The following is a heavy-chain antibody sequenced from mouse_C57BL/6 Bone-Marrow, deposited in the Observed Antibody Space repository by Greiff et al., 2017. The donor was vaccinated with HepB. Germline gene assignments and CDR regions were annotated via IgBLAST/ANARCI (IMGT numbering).Heavy chain of an antibody. J-gene: IGHJ4*01. D-gene: IGHD1-1*01. V-gene: IGHV5-9*01. Sequence: EVKLVESGGGLVKPGGSLKLSCAASGFTFSSYTMSWVRQTPEKRLEWVATISGGGGNTYYPDSVKGRFTISRDNAKNTLYLQRSSLRSEDAALYCGARGATTVIAEDYCEVDYWGQGTSVTVSS. CDR3: ARGATTVIAEDYCEVDY. CDR1: GFTFSSYT. CDR2: ISGGGGNT.